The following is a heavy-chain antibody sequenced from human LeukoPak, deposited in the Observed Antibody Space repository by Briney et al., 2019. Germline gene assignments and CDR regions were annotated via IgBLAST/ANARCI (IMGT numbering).Heavy chain of an antibody. CDR1: GYTFTGYY. D-gene: IGHD3-22*01. J-gene: IGHJ4*02. V-gene: IGHV1-2*02. CDR3: ARVLRYYYDSSGLLGY. CDR2: VNPNSGGT. Sequence: ASVKVSCKAPGYTFTGYYMHWVRQAPGQGLEWMGWVNPNSGGTNYAQKFQGRVTMTRDTSISTAYMELSRLRSDDTAVYYCARVLRYYYDSSGLLGYWGQGTLVTVSS.